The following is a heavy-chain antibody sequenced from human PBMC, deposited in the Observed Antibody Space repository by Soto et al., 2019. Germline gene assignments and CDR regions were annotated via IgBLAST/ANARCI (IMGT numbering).Heavy chain of an antibody. CDR3: ARGASGYYPLAWFDP. CDR1: GGSISSYY. CDR2: MYYSGIS. V-gene: IGHV4-59*01. J-gene: IGHJ5*02. D-gene: IGHD3-3*01. Sequence: PSETLSLTCTVSGGSISSYYWIWIRQPPGKGLEWIGYMYYSGISNYNPSLKSRVTILLDTPKNQFSLKLSSVTAADSAVYYCARGASGYYPLAWFDPWGQGTLVTVSS.